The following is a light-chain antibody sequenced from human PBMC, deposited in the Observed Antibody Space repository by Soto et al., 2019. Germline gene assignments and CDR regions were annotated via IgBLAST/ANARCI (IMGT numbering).Light chain of an antibody. Sequence: EIVMTQFPATLSVSPGERATLSCRASQSVSSNLAWYQQKPGQAPRLLIYGASTRATGIPARFSGSGSGTEFSLTISSLQSEDFAVYYCQQYNNWSPFTFGPGTKVDIK. CDR2: GAS. J-gene: IGKJ3*01. V-gene: IGKV3-15*01. CDR1: QSVSSN. CDR3: QQYNNWSPFT.